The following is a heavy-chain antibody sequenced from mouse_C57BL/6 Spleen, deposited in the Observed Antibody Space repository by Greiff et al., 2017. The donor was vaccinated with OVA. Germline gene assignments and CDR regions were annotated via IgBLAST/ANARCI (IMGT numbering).Heavy chain of an antibody. Sequence: DVQLVESEGGLVQPGSSMKLSCTASGFTFSDYYMAWVRQVPEKGLEWVANINYDGSSTYYLDSLKSRFIISRDNAKNILYLQMSSLKSEDTATYYCAREFITTVGYYFDYWGQGTTLTVSS. V-gene: IGHV5-16*01. J-gene: IGHJ2*01. CDR3: AREFITTVGYYFDY. CDR2: INYDGSST. D-gene: IGHD1-1*01. CDR1: GFTFSDYY.